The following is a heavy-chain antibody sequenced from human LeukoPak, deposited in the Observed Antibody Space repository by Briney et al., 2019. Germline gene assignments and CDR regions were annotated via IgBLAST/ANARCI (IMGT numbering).Heavy chain of an antibody. CDR1: GYTFTGYY. CDR2: INPNSGGT. CDR3: ASAYCGGDCYSSFDY. J-gene: IGHJ4*02. V-gene: IGHV1-2*02. D-gene: IGHD2-21*02. Sequence: ASVKVSCKASGYTFTGYYMHWVRQAPGQGLEWMGWINPNSGGTNYAQKFQSRVTMTRDTSISTAYMELSRLRSDDTAVYYCASAYCGGDCYSSFDYWGQGTLVTVSS.